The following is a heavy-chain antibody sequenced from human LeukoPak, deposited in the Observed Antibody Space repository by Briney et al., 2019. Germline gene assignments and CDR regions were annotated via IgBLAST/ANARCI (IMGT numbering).Heavy chain of an antibody. CDR3: ARDGIGLSYGKNDY. D-gene: IGHD5-18*01. V-gene: IGHV3-21*01. J-gene: IGHJ4*02. CDR1: GFTFSSYS. Sequence: GGSLRLSCAASGFTFSSYSMNWVRQAPGKGLEWVSSISSSSSYIYYADSMKGRFTISRDNAKNSLYLQMNSLRAEDTAVYYCARDGIGLSYGKNDYWGQGTLVTVSS. CDR2: ISSSSSYI.